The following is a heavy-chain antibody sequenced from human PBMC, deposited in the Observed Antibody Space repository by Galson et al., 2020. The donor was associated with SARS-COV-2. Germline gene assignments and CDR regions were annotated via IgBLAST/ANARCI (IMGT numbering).Heavy chain of an antibody. CDR3: ARVDCSGGGCYPGKY. V-gene: IGHV3-7*03. CDR1: GFTFSSFW. D-gene: IGHD2-15*01. Sequence: GESLKIYCAASGFTFSSFWMTWVRQAPGKGLEWVANIKHDGSEKYYVDSVKGRFTISRDNAKNALYLQLNSLRGEDTAVYRCARVDCSGGGCYPGKYWGQGTLVTGAS. CDR2: IKHDGSEK. J-gene: IGHJ4*02.